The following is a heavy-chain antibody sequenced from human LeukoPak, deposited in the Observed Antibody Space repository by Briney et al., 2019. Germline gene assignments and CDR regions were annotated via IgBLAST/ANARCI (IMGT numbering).Heavy chain of an antibody. CDR1: SGSISSYS. D-gene: IGHD3-10*01. CDR2: IYYSGRT. Sequence: SETLSLTYTVSSGSISSYSWSWIRQPPGKGLEWIGYIYYSGRTYYNPSLKSRVTISVDTSKNQFSLKLSSVTAADTAVYYCAREKYGSGSFDYWGQGTLVTVSS. J-gene: IGHJ4*02. V-gene: IGHV4-59*12. CDR3: AREKYGSGSFDY.